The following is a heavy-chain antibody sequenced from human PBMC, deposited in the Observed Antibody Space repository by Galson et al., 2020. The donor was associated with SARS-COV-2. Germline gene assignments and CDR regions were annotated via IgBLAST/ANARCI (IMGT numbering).Heavy chain of an antibody. CDR2: IYHSGST. V-gene: IGHV4-31*03. CDR3: ARSTGVYYYGSGTYYNPKYYNGMDV. D-gene: IGHD3-10*01. Sequence: PSETLSLTCTVSGGSISSGGYYWSWIRQHPGKGLEWIGYIYHSGSTFHNPSLKSRVTISVDTSKNQFSLKLSPVTAADTAVYYCARSTGVYYYGSGTYYNPKYYNGMDVWGQGTTVTVSS. CDR1: GGSISSGGYY. J-gene: IGHJ6*02.